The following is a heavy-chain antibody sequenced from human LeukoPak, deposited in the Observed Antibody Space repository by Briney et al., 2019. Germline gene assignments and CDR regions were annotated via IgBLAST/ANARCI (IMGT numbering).Heavy chain of an antibody. D-gene: IGHD1-26*01. CDR1: GYTFTSYY. V-gene: IGHV1-46*01. Sequence: GASVKASCKASGYTFTSYYMHWVRQAPGQGLEWMGIINPSGGSTSYAQKFQGRVTMTRDTSTSTVYMELSSLRSEDTAVYYCASRSGSYFSVGAFDIWGQGTMVTVSS. CDR3: ASRSGSYFSVGAFDI. J-gene: IGHJ3*02. CDR2: INPSGGST.